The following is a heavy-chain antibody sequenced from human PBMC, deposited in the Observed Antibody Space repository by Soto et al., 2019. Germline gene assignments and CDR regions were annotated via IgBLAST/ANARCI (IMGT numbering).Heavy chain of an antibody. V-gene: IGHV4-4*02. J-gene: IGHJ4*02. D-gene: IGHD6-19*01. CDR1: SGSISSGNW. CDR2: IYHSGST. CDR3: ARGGIAVAPFDS. Sequence: PSETLSLTCAVSSGSISSGNWWSWVRQSPGKGLEWIGEIYHSGSTNYNPSLESRVTISVDKSKNQFSLKLSSVTAADTAIYYCARGGIAVAPFDSWGQGTLVTVSS.